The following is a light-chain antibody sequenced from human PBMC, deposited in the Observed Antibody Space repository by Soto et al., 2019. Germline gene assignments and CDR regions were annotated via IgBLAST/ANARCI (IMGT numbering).Light chain of an antibody. CDR1: SSDVGSYNF. CDR2: EGS. CDR3: CSYAGSSTSV. J-gene: IGLJ3*02. Sequence: QSVLTQPASVSGSPGQSITISCTGTSSDVGSYNFVSWYQQHPGKAPKLMIYEGSKRHSGVSNRFSGSKSGNTASLTISGLQAEDEADYYCCSYAGSSTSVFGGGTKLTVL. V-gene: IGLV2-23*01.